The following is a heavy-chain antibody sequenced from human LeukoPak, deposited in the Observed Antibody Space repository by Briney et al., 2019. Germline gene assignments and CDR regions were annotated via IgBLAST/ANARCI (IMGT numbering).Heavy chain of an antibody. CDR2: ISGSGGST. D-gene: IGHD2-15*01. CDR1: GFTFSSYA. J-gene: IGHJ5*02. Sequence: GGSLRLSCAASGFTFSSYAMSRVRQAPGKGLEWVSAISGSGGSTYYADSVKGRFTISRDNSKNTLYLQMNSLRAEDTAVYYCAKPYFYCSGGSYGNWFDPWGQGTLVTVSS. V-gene: IGHV3-23*01. CDR3: AKPYFYCSGGSYGNWFDP.